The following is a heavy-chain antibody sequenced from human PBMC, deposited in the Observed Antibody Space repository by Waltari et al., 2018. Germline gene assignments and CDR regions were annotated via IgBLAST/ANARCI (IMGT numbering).Heavy chain of an antibody. CDR1: GGPFRSYS. J-gene: IGHJ6*04. CDR2: IITPIFAAP. V-gene: IGHV1-69*05. Sequence: QVQLVQSGAEVRKPGSSVKVSCRASGGPFRSYSITWVRQAPGQGLEWMGGIITPIFAAPDYAQKFQGRLTITTDASTTTAYMELSSLTSEDTAVYYCARGTYEFAWGASWDVWGEGTTVTVSS. D-gene: IGHD3-16*01. CDR3: ARGTYEFAWGASWDV.